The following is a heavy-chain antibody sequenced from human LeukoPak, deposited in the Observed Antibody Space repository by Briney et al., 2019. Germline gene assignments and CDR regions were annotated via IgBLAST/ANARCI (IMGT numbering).Heavy chain of an antibody. CDR2: ISYDGSNK. V-gene: IGHV3-30-3*01. CDR1: GFTFSSYA. Sequence: PGRSLRLSCAASGFTFSSYAMHWVCQAPGKGLEWVAVISYDGSNKYYADSVKGRFTISRDNSKNTLYLQMNSLRAEDTAVYYCAREIAARMAAWGQGTLVTVSS. CDR3: AREIAARMAA. D-gene: IGHD6-6*01. J-gene: IGHJ5*02.